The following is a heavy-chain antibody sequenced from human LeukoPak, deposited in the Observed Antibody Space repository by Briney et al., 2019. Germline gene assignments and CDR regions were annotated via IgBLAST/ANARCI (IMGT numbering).Heavy chain of an antibody. V-gene: IGHV5-51*01. J-gene: IGHJ5*02. D-gene: IGHD2-2*01. CDR1: GYSFTSYW. CDR2: IYPGDSDT. Sequence: GESLKISCKGSGYSFTSYWIGWVRQMPGKGLEWMGIIYPGDSDTRYSPSFQGQVTISADKSISTAYLQWSSLKASDTAMSYCARQVVVPAAFNWFDPWGQGTLVTVSS. CDR3: ARQVVVPAAFNWFDP.